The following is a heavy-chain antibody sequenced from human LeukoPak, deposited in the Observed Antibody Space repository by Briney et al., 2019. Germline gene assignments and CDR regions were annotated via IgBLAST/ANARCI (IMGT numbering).Heavy chain of an antibody. J-gene: IGHJ6*02. V-gene: IGHV3-23*01. CDR1: GFTFSSYA. D-gene: IGHD2-2*01. CDR3: AKVGACSSTSCYPSYYYGMGV. CDR2: ISGSGGST. Sequence: GGSLRLSCAASGFTFSSYAMSWVRQAPGKGLEWVSAISGSGGSTYYADSVKGRFTISRDNSKNTLYLQMNSLRAEDTAVYYCAKVGACSSTSCYPSYYYGMGVWGQGTTVTVSS.